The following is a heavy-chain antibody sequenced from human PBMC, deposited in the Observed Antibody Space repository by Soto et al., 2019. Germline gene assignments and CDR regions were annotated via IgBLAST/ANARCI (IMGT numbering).Heavy chain of an antibody. CDR3: ARERVDGHHWFDP. CDR1: GLSFSAHD. V-gene: IGHV3-23*01. J-gene: IGHJ5*01. Sequence: PGGSLRLSCAVSGLSFSAHDMTWVRQTPGKGLEWVSTIDNGGTTFYADSVKGRFTISRDNSKNTLYLQMNGLKVEDTAVYYCARERVDGHHWFDPWGQGALVTVSS. CDR2: IDNGGTT. D-gene: IGHD6-19*01.